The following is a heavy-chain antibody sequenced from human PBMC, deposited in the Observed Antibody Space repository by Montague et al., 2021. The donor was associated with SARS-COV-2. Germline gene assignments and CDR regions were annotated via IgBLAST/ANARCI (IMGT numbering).Heavy chain of an antibody. CDR1: GFTFNSHS. Sequence: SLRFSCAASGFTFNSHSMNWVRQAPGKGLEWVSFISSGSDTKYYIDSVKGRFTISRDNAKNSLFLQMNSLRAEDTAVYYCVREELQGVTGWSYGMDVWGQGTTVTVSS. CDR3: VREELQGVTGWSYGMDV. D-gene: IGHD1-7*01. CDR2: ISSGSDTK. V-gene: IGHV3-48*04. J-gene: IGHJ6*02.